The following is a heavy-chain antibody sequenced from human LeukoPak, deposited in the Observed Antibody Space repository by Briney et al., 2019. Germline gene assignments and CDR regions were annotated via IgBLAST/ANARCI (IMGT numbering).Heavy chain of an antibody. J-gene: IGHJ4*02. CDR3: AREGSGMGLRTRFDY. Sequence: GGSLRLSCAASGFTFSSYWMHWVRHAPGKGLVWVSRINSDGSSTSYADSVKGRFTISRDNAKNTLYLQMNSLRAEDTAVYYCAREGSGMGLRTRFDYWGQGTLVTVSS. CDR2: INSDGSST. CDR1: GFTFSSYW. V-gene: IGHV3-74*01. D-gene: IGHD3-10*01.